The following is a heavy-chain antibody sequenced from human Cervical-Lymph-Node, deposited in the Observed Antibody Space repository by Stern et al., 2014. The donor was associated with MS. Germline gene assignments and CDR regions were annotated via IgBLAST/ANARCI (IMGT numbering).Heavy chain of an antibody. D-gene: IGHD6-6*01. V-gene: IGHV5-51*03. CDR1: GYTFSKNW. J-gene: IGHJ6*02. Sequence: VQLVQSGAEVKKPRDSLKISCKGSGYTFSKNWIAWVRQMPGKGLEWMGIIYPGDSDTRHTPSFQGQFTMPADKSITPASLQWNSLKASAPAIYYGARPPPRRSSNDPNFGLDVWGQGTTVTVSS. CDR2: IYPGDSDT. CDR3: ARPPPRRSSNDPNFGLDV.